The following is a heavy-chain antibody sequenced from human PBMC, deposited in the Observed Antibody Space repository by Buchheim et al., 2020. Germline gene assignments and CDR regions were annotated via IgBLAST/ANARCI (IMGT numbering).Heavy chain of an antibody. Sequence: EVQLVESGGGLVKPGGSLRLSCAASGFTFSSYSMNWVRQAPGKGLEWVSSISSSSSYIYYADSVKGRFTISRDNAKNSLYLKMNSLRAEDTAVYYCARETANYYDSSGYDLYYYYGMDVWGQGTT. J-gene: IGHJ6*02. CDR2: ISSSSSYI. D-gene: IGHD3-22*01. V-gene: IGHV3-21*01. CDR1: GFTFSSYS. CDR3: ARETANYYDSSGYDLYYYYGMDV.